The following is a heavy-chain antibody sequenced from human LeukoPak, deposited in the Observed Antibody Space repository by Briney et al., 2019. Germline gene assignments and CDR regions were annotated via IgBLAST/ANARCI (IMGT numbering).Heavy chain of an antibody. CDR3: ARAPGVTTNWFDP. CDR2: ISSNGGST. Sequence: GGSLRLSCAASGFTFSSYAMHCVRQAPGKGLEYVSAISSNGGSTYYANSVKGRFTISRDNSKNTLYLQMGSLRAEDMAVYYCARAPGVTTNWFDPWGQGTLVTVSS. CDR1: GFTFSSYA. J-gene: IGHJ5*02. D-gene: IGHD2-21*02. V-gene: IGHV3-64*01.